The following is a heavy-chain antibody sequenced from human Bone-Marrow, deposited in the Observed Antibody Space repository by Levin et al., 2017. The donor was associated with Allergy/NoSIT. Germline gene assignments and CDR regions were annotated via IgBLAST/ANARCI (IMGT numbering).Heavy chain of an antibody. CDR3: AREISYFGGYYCFDY. CDR1: GGSISSSNW. D-gene: IGHD3-3*01. V-gene: IGHV4-4*02. Sequence: GSLRLSCAVSGGSISSSNWWSWVRQPPGKGLEWIGEIYHSGSTNYNPSLKSRVTISVDKSKNQFSLKLSSVTAADTAVYYCAREISYFGGYYCFDYWGQGTLVTVSS. J-gene: IGHJ4*02. CDR2: IYHSGST.